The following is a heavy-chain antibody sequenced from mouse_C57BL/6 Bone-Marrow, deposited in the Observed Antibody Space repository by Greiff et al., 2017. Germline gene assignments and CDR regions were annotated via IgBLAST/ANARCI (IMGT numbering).Heavy chain of an antibody. CDR2: IHPSDSDT. D-gene: IGHD2-1*01. CDR1: GYTFTSYW. Sequence: QVQLQQPGAELVKPGASVKVSCKASGYTFTSYWMHWVKQRPGQGLEWIGRIHPSDSDTNYNQKFKGKATLTVDKSSSTAYMQLSGLTSEDSAVYYCAIYEFYSNCSGDYYAMDYWGQGTSVTVSS. CDR3: AIYEFYSNCSGDYYAMDY. J-gene: IGHJ4*01. V-gene: IGHV1-74*01.